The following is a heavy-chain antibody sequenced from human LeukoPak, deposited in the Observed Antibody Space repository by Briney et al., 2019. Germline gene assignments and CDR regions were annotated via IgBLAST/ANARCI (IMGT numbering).Heavy chain of an antibody. D-gene: IGHD3-22*01. Sequence: GESLKISCKGSGYSFTSYWIGWVRQMPGKGLEWMGIIYPGDSDTRYSPSFQGQVTISADESISTAYLQWSSLKASDTAMYYCASLGDYYDSSGYYRDWGQGTLVTVSS. CDR2: IYPGDSDT. CDR1: GYSFTSYW. V-gene: IGHV5-51*01. J-gene: IGHJ4*02. CDR3: ASLGDYYDSSGYYRD.